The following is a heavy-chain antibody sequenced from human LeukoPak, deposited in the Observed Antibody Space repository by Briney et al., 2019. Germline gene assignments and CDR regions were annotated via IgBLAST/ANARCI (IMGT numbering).Heavy chain of an antibody. CDR2: INSDGSST. CDR1: GFTFSSYW. V-gene: IGHV3-74*01. Sequence: PGGSLRLSCAASGFTFSSYWMHWVRQAPGKGLVWVSRINSDGSSTSYADSVKGRFTISRDNSKNTLYLQMNSLRAEDTAVYYCAKSLLGYCSGGSCYTAAFDIWGQGTMVTVSS. D-gene: IGHD2-15*01. J-gene: IGHJ3*02. CDR3: AKSLLGYCSGGSCYTAAFDI.